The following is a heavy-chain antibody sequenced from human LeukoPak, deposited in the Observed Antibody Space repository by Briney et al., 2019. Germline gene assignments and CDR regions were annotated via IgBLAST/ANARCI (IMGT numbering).Heavy chain of an antibody. CDR2: ISYDGSNK. CDR3: ATYSSMNAREFQH. Sequence: PGRSLRLSCAASGFNFSSYAMHWVHQAPGKGLEGVAIISYDGSNKYYADSVKGRFTISRDNGKNSLYVQMNSLSVEDTAVYYCATYSSMNAREFQHWGQGTLVTVSS. D-gene: IGHD2-2*01. CDR1: GFNFSSYA. J-gene: IGHJ1*01. V-gene: IGHV3-30-3*01.